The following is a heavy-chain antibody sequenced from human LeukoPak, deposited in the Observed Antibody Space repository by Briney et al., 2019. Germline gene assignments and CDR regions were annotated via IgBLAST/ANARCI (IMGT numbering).Heavy chain of an antibody. J-gene: IGHJ1*01. CDR1: GYTFTGYY. CDR3: ARLYYDSSGYEYFQH. V-gene: IGHV1-2*02. CDR2: INPNSGGT. Sequence: ASVKVSCKASGYTFTGYYMHWVRQAPGQGLEWMGWINPNSGGTNYAQKFQGRVTMTRDMSISTAYMELSRLRSDDTAVYYCARLYYDSSGYEYFQHWGQGTLVTVSS. D-gene: IGHD3-22*01.